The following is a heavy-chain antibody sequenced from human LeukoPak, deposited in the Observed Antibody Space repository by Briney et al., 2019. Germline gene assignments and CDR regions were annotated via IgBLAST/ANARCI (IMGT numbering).Heavy chain of an antibody. Sequence: VASVTVSCMASGYTFTGYYMHWVRQAPGQGLEWMGWINPNSGGTNYAQKFQGRVTMSRDTSISTAYMELSRLRSDDTAVYYCARARSYSSSSEGGYWGQGTLVTVSS. J-gene: IGHJ4*02. CDR1: GYTFTGYY. D-gene: IGHD6-13*01. V-gene: IGHV1-2*02. CDR2: INPNSGGT. CDR3: ARARSYSSSSEGGY.